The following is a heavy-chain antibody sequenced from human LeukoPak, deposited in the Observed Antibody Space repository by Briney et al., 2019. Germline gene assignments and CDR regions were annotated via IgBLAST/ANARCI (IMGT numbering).Heavy chain of an antibody. V-gene: IGHV4-38-2*02. CDR2: IYHSGST. D-gene: IGHD1-26*01. J-gene: IGHJ4*02. CDR1: GYSISSGYY. Sequence: PSETLSLTCTVSGYSISSGYYWGWIRQPPGKGLEWIGSIYHSGSTYYNPSLKSRVTISVDTSKNQFSLKLSSVTAADTAVYYCALNSNPLIVGAREFDYWGQGTLVTVSS. CDR3: ALNSNPLIVGAREFDY.